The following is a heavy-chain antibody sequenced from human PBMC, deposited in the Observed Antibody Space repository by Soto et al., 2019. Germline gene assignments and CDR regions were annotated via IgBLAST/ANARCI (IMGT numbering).Heavy chain of an antibody. V-gene: IGHV1-2*02. CDR2: INPNSGGT. Sequence: ASVKVSCKASGYTFTGYYMHWLRQAPGQGLEWMGWINPNSGGTNYAQKFQGRVTMTRDTSISTAYMELSRLRSDDTAVYYCAIMLPATMIVVSDYWGQGTLVTVSS. CDR3: AIMLPATMIVVSDY. J-gene: IGHJ4*02. D-gene: IGHD3-22*01. CDR1: GYTFTGYY.